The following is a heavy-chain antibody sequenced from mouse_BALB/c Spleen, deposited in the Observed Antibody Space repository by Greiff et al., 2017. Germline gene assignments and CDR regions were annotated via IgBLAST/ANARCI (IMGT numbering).Heavy chain of an antibody. CDR3: ARDGYKAY. D-gene: IGHD2-3*01. CDR1: GFNIKDTY. Sequence: EVMLVESGAELVKPGASVKLSCTASGFNIKDTYMHWVKQRPEQGLEWIGRIDPANGNTKYDPKFQGKATITADTSSNTAYLQLSSLTSEDTAVYYCARDGYKAYWGQGTTLTVSS. J-gene: IGHJ2*01. V-gene: IGHV14-3*02. CDR2: IDPANGNT.